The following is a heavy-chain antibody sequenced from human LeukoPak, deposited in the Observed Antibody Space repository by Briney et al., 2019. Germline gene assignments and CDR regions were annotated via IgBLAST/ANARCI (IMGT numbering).Heavy chain of an antibody. CDR1: GFTFNYAW. J-gene: IGHJ6*02. V-gene: IGHV3-15*04. CDR3: TTDEDWNYARKDV. D-gene: IGHD1-7*01. CDR2: TVSEIDGGTT. Sequence: GGSLRLSCAASGFTFNYAWMSWVRQVPGKGLEWVGQTVSEIDGGTTDYATPVKGRFTISRDDSKSTLYLQMNSLKVEDTAVYYCTTDEDWNYARKDVWGQGATVIVSS.